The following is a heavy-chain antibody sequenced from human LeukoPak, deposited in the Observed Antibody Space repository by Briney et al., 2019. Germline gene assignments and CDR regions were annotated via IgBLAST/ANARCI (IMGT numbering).Heavy chain of an antibody. CDR1: GFMFSSYS. CDR3: AELGITMIGGV. Sequence: GGSLRLSCAASGFMFSSYSMNWVRQAPGKGLEWVSSISSSGSNMYYADSVKGRFTISRDNAKNSLFLQMNSLRAEDTAVYYCAELGITMIGGVWGKGTTVTISS. V-gene: IGHV3-21*01. D-gene: IGHD3-10*02. J-gene: IGHJ6*04. CDR2: ISSSGSNM.